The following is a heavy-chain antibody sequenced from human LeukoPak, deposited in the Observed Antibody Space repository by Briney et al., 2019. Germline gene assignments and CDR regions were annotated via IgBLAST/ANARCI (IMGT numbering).Heavy chain of an antibody. CDR1: GFTFSSYW. J-gene: IGHJ6*02. CDR2: IKQDGSEK. Sequence: PGGSLRLSCAASGFTFSSYWMSWVRQAPGKGLEWVANIKQDGSEKYYVDSVKGRFTISRDNAKNSLYLQMNSLRAEDTAVYYCARSKGSGSYYHYYYYGMDVWGQGTTVTVSS. D-gene: IGHD3-10*01. V-gene: IGHV3-7*01. CDR3: ARSKGSGSYYHYYYYGMDV.